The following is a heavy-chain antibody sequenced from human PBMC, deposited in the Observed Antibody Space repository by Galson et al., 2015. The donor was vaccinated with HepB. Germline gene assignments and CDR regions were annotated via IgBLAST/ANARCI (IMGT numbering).Heavy chain of an antibody. V-gene: IGHV1-8*01. J-gene: IGHJ6*03. D-gene: IGHD6-6*01. CDR1: GYTFTSYD. Sequence: SVKVSCKASGYTFTSYDINWVRQATGQGLEWMGWMNPNSGNTGYAQKFQGRVTMTRNTSISTAYMELSSLRSEDTAVYYCARGHEGGYSSSSETGYYYMDVWGKGTTVTVSS. CDR2: MNPNSGNT. CDR3: ARGHEGGYSSSSETGYYYMDV.